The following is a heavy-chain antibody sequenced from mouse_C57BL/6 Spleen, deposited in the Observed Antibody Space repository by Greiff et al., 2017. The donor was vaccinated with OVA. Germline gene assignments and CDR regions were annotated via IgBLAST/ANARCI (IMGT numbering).Heavy chain of an antibody. CDR1: GYTFTSYW. Sequence: QVQLQQPGAELVKPGASVKLSCKASGYTFTSYWMHWVKQRPGQGLEWIGMIHPNSGSTNYNEKFKSKATLTVDKSSSTAYMQLSSLTSEDSAVYYGAKREATVVATGGYAYWGQGTTLTVSA. D-gene: IGHD1-1*01. CDR2: IHPNSGST. CDR3: AKREATVVATGGYAY. J-gene: IGHJ2*01. V-gene: IGHV1-64*01.